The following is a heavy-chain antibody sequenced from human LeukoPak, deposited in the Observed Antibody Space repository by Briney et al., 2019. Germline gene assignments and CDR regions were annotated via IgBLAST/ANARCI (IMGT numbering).Heavy chain of an antibody. CDR1: AFTFRTYG. CDR3: AKAPVTSCRGAFCYPFDS. D-gene: IGHD2-15*01. V-gene: IGHV3-23*01. J-gene: IGHJ4*02. CDR2: ISGSGGST. Sequence: GGSLRLSCAASAFTFRTYGMSWVRQAPGKGLEWVSAISGSGGSTYYADSVKGRFTISRDNSKKMLYLQMNSLRAEDAAVYYCAKAPVTSCRGAFCYPFDSWGQGTLVTVSS.